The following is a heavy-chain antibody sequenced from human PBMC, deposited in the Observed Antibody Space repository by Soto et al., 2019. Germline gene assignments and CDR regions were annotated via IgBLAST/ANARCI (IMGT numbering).Heavy chain of an antibody. V-gene: IGHV4-59*08. D-gene: IGHD2-21*01. J-gene: IGHJ6*03. CDR1: GGSISSYY. CDR3: ARRMGMRYCYMEV. Sequence: SETLCLTWTVSGGSISSYYGSWIRQPPGKGLEWIGDIYYSGSTNYNPSLKRRVTISVDTSKHHFSQKLRSVTAAATSVFYCARRMGMRYCYMEVWGKGTTVTVSS. CDR2: IYYSGST.